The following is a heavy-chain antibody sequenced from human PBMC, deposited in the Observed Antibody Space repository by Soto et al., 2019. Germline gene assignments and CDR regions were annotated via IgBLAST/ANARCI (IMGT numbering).Heavy chain of an antibody. CDR3: TTDDYYDSSGRAFDI. J-gene: IGHJ3*02. CDR1: GFTFSNAW. Sequence: PGGSLRLSCAASGFTFSNAWMSWVRQAPGKGLEWVGRIKSKTDGGTTDYAAPVKGRFTISRDDSKNTLYLQMNSLKTEDTAVYYCTTDDYYDSSGRAFDIWGQGTMVTVS. CDR2: IKSKTDGGTT. V-gene: IGHV3-15*01. D-gene: IGHD3-22*01.